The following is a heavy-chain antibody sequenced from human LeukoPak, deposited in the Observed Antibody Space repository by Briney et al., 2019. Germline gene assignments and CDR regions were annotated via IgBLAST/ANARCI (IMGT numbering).Heavy chain of an antibody. V-gene: IGHV3-74*01. CDR2: INPDGSSA. CDR1: GFTFSSYW. Sequence: PGGSLRLSCAASGFTFSSYWTHWVRQAPGKGLVWVSRINPDGSSASYADSVKGRFTISRDNAKNTLYLQMNSLRVGDTAVYYCAITTGTFDYWGQGTLVTVSS. D-gene: IGHD1-1*01. J-gene: IGHJ4*02. CDR3: AITTGTFDY.